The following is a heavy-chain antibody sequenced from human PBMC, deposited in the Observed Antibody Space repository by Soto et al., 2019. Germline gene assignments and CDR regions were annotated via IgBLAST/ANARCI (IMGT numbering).Heavy chain of an antibody. CDR3: ARGGTLKDFLWVGELSHGFDY. J-gene: IGHJ4*02. CDR2: ISYDGSNK. V-gene: IGHV3-30-3*01. D-gene: IGHD3-10*01. CDR1: GFTFSSYA. Sequence: QVQLVESGGGVVQPGRSLRLSCAASGFTFSSYAMHWVRQAPGKGLEWVAVISYDGSNKYYADSVKGRFTISRDNSKNTLYLQMYSLRAEVTAVYYCARGGTLKDFLWVGELSHGFDYWGQGTLVTVSS.